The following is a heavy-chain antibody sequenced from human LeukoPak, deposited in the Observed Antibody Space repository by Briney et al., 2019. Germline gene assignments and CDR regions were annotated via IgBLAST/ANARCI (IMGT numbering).Heavy chain of an antibody. CDR2: ISSSSSTI. CDR3: ARLVGATRYYMDV. Sequence: PGGSLRLSCAASGFTFSDYYMSWIRQAPGKGLEWVSYISSSSSTIYYADSVKGRFTISRDNAKNSLYLQMNSLRAEDTAVYYCARLVGATRYYMDVWGKGTTVTVSS. D-gene: IGHD1-26*01. J-gene: IGHJ6*03. CDR1: GFTFSDYY. V-gene: IGHV3-11*04.